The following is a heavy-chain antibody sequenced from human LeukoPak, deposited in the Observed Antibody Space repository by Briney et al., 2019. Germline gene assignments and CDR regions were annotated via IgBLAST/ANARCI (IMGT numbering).Heavy chain of an antibody. D-gene: IGHD5-18*01. Sequence: GGILRLSCAASGFTFSNYGMNWVRLAPGKGLEWVSGITGRGETKYYADSVKSRFTISRDNSKNTLYLQINSLRAEDTAVYYCAQDRAWIQFLYWGQGTLVTVS. CDR1: GFTFSNYG. CDR2: ITGRGETK. J-gene: IGHJ4*02. V-gene: IGHV3-23*01. CDR3: AQDRAWIQFLY.